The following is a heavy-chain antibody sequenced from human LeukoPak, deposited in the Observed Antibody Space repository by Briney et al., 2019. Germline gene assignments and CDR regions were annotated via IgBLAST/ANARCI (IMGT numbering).Heavy chain of an antibody. J-gene: IGHJ5*02. Sequence: ASVKVSCKASGGTFSSYAISWVRQAPGQGLEWMGGIIPIFGTANYAQKFQGRVTITTDESTSTAYMELSSLRSEDTAVYYCARDKGWENWFDPWGQGTLVTVSS. D-gene: IGHD1-26*01. CDR3: ARDKGWENWFDP. CDR2: IIPIFGTA. CDR1: GGTFSSYA. V-gene: IGHV1-69*05.